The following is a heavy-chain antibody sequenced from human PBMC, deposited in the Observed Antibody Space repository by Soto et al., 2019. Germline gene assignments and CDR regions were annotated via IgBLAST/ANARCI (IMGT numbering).Heavy chain of an antibody. CDR3: ARVGDSGYDDFDY. CDR1: GGSISSYY. J-gene: IGHJ4*02. CDR2: IYYSGST. V-gene: IGHV4-59*01. Sequence: SETLSLTCTVSGGSISSYYWSWIRQPPGKGLEWIGYIYYSGSTNYNPSLKSRVTISVDTSKNQFSLKPSSVTAADTAVYYCARVGDSGYDDFDYWGQGTLVTVSS. D-gene: IGHD5-12*01.